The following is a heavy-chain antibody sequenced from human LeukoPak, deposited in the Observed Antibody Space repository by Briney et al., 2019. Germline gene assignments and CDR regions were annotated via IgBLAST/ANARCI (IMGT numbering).Heavy chain of an antibody. J-gene: IGHJ5*02. V-gene: IGHV3-7*05. CDR1: EFTSRNYW. CDR2: IHKDGSEK. CDR3: VRGSSGTVVRGVAWAWFDP. D-gene: IGHD3-10*01. Sequence: GGSLRLSCVATEFTSRNYWMTWLSQAPGKGLEWVANIHKDGSEKYFVASVRGRFTISRDNAKDSLYLQMSSLRAEDTAVYYCVRGSSGTVVRGVAWAWFDPWGQGTLVTVSS.